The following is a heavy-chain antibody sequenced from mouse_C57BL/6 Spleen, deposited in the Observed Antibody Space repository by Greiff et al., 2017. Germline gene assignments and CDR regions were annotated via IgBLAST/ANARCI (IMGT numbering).Heavy chain of an antibody. CDR1: GFTFSNYW. V-gene: IGHV6-3*01. CDR2: IRLKSGNYAT. D-gene: IGHD4-1*01. CDR3: TGELGRVKAVDY. Sequence: EVKLVESGGGLVQPGGSMKLSCVASGFTFSNYWMNWVRQSPEKGLEWVAQIRLKSGNYATHYAESVKGRFTISRDDSKSSVYLQMNNLRAEDTRIYYCTGELGRVKAVDYWGQGTTLTVSS. J-gene: IGHJ2*01.